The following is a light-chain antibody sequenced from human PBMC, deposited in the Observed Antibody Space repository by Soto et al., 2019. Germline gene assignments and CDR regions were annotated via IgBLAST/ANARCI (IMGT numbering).Light chain of an antibody. CDR1: QGITND. J-gene: IGKJ5*01. Sequence: DIQMTQSPSSLSASVGGRVTITCRASQGITNDLGWYQQKPGKAPKCLIFAASSLQSGVPSRFSGSGSGTEFTPTISSLQPEDIATYYCQQYDNLPITFGQGTRLEIK. CDR3: QQYDNLPIT. CDR2: AAS. V-gene: IGKV1-17*01.